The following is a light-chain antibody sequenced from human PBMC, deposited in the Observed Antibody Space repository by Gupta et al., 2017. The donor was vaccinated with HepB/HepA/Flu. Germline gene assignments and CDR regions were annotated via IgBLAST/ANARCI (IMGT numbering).Light chain of an antibody. CDR2: KAS. Sequence: DIQMTQFPSTLSASVRDRVTITCRASQSISNWLAWYQQKPGKAPNLLIYKASSLESGVPSRFSGGGSGTEFTLTISSLQPDDFATYYCRQDNNYPYTFGQGTKLDIK. CDR1: QSISNW. V-gene: IGKV1-5*03. J-gene: IGKJ2*01. CDR3: RQDNNYPYT.